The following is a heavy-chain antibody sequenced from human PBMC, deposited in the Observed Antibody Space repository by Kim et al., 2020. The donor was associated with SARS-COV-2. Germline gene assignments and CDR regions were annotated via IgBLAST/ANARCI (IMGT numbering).Heavy chain of an antibody. CDR3: IKGGWGGIWDN. J-gene: IGHJ4*02. V-gene: IGHV3-23*01. D-gene: IGHD3-10*01. Sequence: GGSLRLSCTTSGFTFTGYAMSWVRQAPGKGLEWVSSIDGSNGTTYYVDSGEGRFTISRDNSKNTLYLQMNTLRADDTAIYYCIKGGWGGIWDNGGRGT. CDR1: GFTFTGYA. CDR2: IDGSNGTT.